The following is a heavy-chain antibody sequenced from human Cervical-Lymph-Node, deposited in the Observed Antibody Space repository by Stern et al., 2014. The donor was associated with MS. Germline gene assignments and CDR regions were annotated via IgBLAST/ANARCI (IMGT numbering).Heavy chain of an antibody. V-gene: IGHV4-61*02. CDR3: ASGYRIFDY. CDR2: IHASGSA. J-gene: IGHJ4*02. CDR1: GGSISSGSDY. Sequence: VQLEESGPGLVKPSQTLSLTCTVSGGSISSGSDYWSWIRQPVGKGLEWIGRIHASGSAFYPPSLKSRVTISTDPSMNQFSLELNSATAADTAIYYCASGYRIFDYWGQGILVTVSS. D-gene: IGHD5-18*01.